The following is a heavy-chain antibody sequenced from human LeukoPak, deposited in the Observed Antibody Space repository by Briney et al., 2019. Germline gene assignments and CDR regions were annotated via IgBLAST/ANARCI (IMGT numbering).Heavy chain of an antibody. D-gene: IGHD3-10*01. J-gene: IGHJ4*02. CDR1: GFTFSSYA. CDR2: FSGSGGST. CDR3: AKDRGIISDY. Sequence: GGSLRLSCAASGFTFSSYAMSWVRQAPGKGLECISGFSGSGGSTYYADSVKGRFTISRDNSKNTLYLQMNSLRAEDTAVYYCAKDRGIISDYWGQGILVTVSS. V-gene: IGHV3-23*01.